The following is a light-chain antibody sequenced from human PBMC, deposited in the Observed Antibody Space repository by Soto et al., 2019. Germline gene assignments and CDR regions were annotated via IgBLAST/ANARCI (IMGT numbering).Light chain of an antibody. CDR1: HDIRSD. CDR3: LQHKSYPFT. Sequence: DIQMTQSPSSLSASVGDRVTITCRTSHDIRSDLGWFQQKPGKAPKRLIYAASTLQSGVPSRFSGSRSGTECTLTISSLQPEDFATYYCLQHKSYPFTFGPGTKVDIK. V-gene: IGKV1-17*01. CDR2: AAS. J-gene: IGKJ3*01.